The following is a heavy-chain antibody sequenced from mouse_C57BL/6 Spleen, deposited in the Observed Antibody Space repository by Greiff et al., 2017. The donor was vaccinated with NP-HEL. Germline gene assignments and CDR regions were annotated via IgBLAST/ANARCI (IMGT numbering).Heavy chain of an antibody. D-gene: IGHD1-1*01. J-gene: IGHJ4*01. V-gene: IGHV1-82*01. CDR1: GYAFSSSW. Sequence: QVQLQQSGPELVKPGASVKISCKASGYAFSSSWMNWVKQRPGKGLEWIGRIYPGDGDTNYNGKFKGKATLTADKSSSTAYMQLSSLTSEDSAVYFCARSLFITTVVAEAMDYWGQGTSVTVSS. CDR2: IYPGDGDT. CDR3: ARSLFITTVVAEAMDY.